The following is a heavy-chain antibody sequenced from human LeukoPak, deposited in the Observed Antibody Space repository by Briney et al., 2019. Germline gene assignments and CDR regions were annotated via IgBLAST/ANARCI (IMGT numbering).Heavy chain of an antibody. CDR1: GFTFSSYA. D-gene: IGHD3-22*01. V-gene: IGHV3-30-3*01. CDR2: ISYDGSNK. J-gene: IGHJ4*02. Sequence: PGGSLRLSCAASGFTFSSYAMHWVRQAPGKGLEWVAVISYDGSNKYYADSVKGRFTISRDDSKNTLYLQMNSLRAEDTAVYYCARDLFESYYYDSSAPLQGYWGQGTLVTVSS. CDR3: ARDLFESYYYDSSAPLQGY.